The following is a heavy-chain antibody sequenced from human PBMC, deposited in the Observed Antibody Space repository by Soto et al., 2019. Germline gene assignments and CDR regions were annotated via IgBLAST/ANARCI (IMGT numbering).Heavy chain of an antibody. CDR1: GYRFTSQT. CDR2: IIDGSANT. CDR3: ARLRFCGGDNCYPLDI. J-gene: IGHJ3*02. Sequence: QVQLVQSGAEVKKPGASVKVSCKASGYRFTSQTMHWVRQAPGQRHEWMGWIIDGSANTKYSQNFQGRLTITRDTSAKTVYMDLSSLRSEDTAVYYCARLRFCGGDNCYPLDIWGQGTMVSVSS. V-gene: IGHV1-3*01. D-gene: IGHD2-21*01.